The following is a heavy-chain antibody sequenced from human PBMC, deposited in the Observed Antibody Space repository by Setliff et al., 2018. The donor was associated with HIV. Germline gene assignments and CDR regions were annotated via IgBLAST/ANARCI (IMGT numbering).Heavy chain of an antibody. D-gene: IGHD3-22*01. CDR3: ARRYYPDSSGYYFDP. J-gene: IGHJ4*03. Sequence: PSETLSLTCTVSGDSISSGSYYWSWIRQPAGKGLEWIGRIYTSGSTNYNPSLKSRVTISVDTSKNQFSLKLSSVTAADTAVYYCARRYYPDSSGYYFDPWGQGTTVTVSS. CDR2: IYTSGST. V-gene: IGHV4-61*02. CDR1: GDSISSGSYY.